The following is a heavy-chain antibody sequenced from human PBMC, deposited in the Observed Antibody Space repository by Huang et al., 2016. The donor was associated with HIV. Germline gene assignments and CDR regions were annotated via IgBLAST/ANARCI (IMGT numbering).Heavy chain of an antibody. CDR2: RSTDGTIK. CDR1: GFAFSSFA. D-gene: IGHD3-10*01. Sequence: QVQLVESGGGVVQPGRSLRLSCAASGFAFSSFAMNWIRQAPGKGLQWRAVRSTDGTIKNYADSVRGRFTISRDNSKGTVYLQMNSLRPEDTAVYSCARTGSYYYGSGIYHFGDYWGQGTLVTVSS. V-gene: IGHV3-30*01. J-gene: IGHJ4*02. CDR3: ARTGSYYYGSGIYHFGDY.